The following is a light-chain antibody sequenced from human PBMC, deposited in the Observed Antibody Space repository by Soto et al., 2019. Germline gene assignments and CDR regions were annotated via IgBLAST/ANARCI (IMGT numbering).Light chain of an antibody. CDR2: GAS. V-gene: IGKV3-15*01. CDR3: QQYSNWPL. J-gene: IGKJ3*01. Sequence: EIGMTQSPATLSVSPGARAPLSCRASQSVSSNLAWYQQKPGQAPRLLIYGASTRATGIPARFSGSGSGTEFTLTISSLQSEDFAVYFCQQYSNWPLFGPGTKVDI. CDR1: QSVSSN.